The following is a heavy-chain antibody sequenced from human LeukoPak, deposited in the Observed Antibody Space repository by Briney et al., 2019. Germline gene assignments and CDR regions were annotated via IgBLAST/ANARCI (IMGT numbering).Heavy chain of an antibody. D-gene: IGHD6-13*01. Sequence: GRSLRLSCAASGLTFSSHGMHWVRQAPGKGLEWVAVISHDGSRKYYADSVKGRFTVSRDNSKNTLYLQMNSLRAEDTAVYYCARSYSRLNWFDPWGQGTLVTVSS. CDR2: ISHDGSRK. V-gene: IGHV3-30*03. CDR3: ARSYSRLNWFDP. CDR1: GLTFSSHG. J-gene: IGHJ5*02.